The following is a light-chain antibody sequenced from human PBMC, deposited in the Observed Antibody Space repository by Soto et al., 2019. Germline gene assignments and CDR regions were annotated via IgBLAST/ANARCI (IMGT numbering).Light chain of an antibody. CDR1: QSISSSY. J-gene: IGKJ1*01. Sequence: EIGLTQSPGTLSLSPGERATLSCRASQSISSSYLAWYQQKPGQAPRLLIYDASSRATGIPDRFSGSGSGTDFTLTISRLEPEDFAVYYCQQYVSSPPSFGQGTEVEIK. CDR3: QQYVSSPPS. CDR2: DAS. V-gene: IGKV3-20*01.